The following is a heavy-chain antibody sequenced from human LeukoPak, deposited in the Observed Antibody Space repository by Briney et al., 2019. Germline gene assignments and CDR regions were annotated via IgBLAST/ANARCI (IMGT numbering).Heavy chain of an antibody. J-gene: IGHJ4*02. Sequence: ASVKVSCKASGYTFTSYYMHWVRQAPGQWLEWMGIINPSGGSTSYAQKFQGRVTMTRDTSTSTVYMELSSLRSEDTAVYYCAREGDTISGVVNTLDGGGYWGQGTLVTVSS. V-gene: IGHV1-46*01. CDR2: INPSGGST. CDR1: GYTFTSYY. CDR3: AREGDTISGVVNTLDGGGY. D-gene: IGHD3-3*01.